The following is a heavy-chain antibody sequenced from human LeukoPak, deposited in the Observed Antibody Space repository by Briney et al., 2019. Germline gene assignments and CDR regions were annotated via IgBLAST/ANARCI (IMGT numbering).Heavy chain of an antibody. Sequence: SETLSLTCAVYSGSFSGYYWSWNRQPPGKGLEWIGEINHSGTTNYNTSLKSRVTISIGTSKNQFSLKLSSVTAADTAVYYCARGVARKNSFDYWGQGTLVTVSS. D-gene: IGHD4-23*01. CDR3: ARGVARKNSFDY. J-gene: IGHJ4*02. V-gene: IGHV4-34*01. CDR2: INHSGTT. CDR1: SGSFSGYY.